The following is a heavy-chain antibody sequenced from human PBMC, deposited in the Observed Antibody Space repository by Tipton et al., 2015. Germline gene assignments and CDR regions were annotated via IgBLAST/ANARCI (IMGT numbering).Heavy chain of an antibody. D-gene: IGHD5-12*01. CDR2: IDGSGTT. CDR3: AKTHGAYDWYLDH. CDR1: GASILSYY. J-gene: IGHJ4*02. V-gene: IGHV4-59*01. Sequence: TLSLTCTVSGASILSYYWNWIRLSPGKGLEWIGYIDGSGTTNFNPSLKSRVTISLDTSKNQFSLNLRSVTAADTAVYFCAKTHGAYDWYLDHWGQGTLVTVSS.